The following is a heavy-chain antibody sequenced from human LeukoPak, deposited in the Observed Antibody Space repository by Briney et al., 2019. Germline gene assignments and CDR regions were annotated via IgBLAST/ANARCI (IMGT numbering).Heavy chain of an antibody. J-gene: IGHJ4*02. CDR2: ISGSGGST. CDR1: GLSFSSYA. D-gene: IGHD4-17*01. V-gene: IGHV3-23*01. Sequence: GGSLRLSCAASGLSFSSYAMTWVRQAPGKGLGWVSTISGSGGSTNYADSVKGRFTISRDNSKNTLYLQMNGLRAEDSAVYYCAKGREVFGDSRFDYWGQGTLVTVSS. CDR3: AKGREVFGDSRFDY.